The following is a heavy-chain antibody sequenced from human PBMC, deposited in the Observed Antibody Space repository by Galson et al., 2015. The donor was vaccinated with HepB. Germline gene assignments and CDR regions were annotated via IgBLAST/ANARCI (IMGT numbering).Heavy chain of an antibody. Sequence: SVKVSCKASGGTFSSYAISWVRQAPGQGLEWMGGIIPIFGTANYAQKFQGRVTITADESTSTAYMELSSLRSEDTAVYYCARGDFYGGNSDYWGQGTLVTVSS. CDR3: ARGDFYGGNSDY. V-gene: IGHV1-69*13. J-gene: IGHJ4*02. CDR1: GGTFSSYA. D-gene: IGHD4-23*01. CDR2: IIPIFGTA.